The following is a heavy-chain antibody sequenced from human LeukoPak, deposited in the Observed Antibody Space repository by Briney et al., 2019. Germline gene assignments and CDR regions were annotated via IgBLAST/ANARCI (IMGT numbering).Heavy chain of an antibody. CDR3: ARAGGSVNDYNVIDN. Sequence: SETLSLTCTVSGYSISSGYYWGWIRQPAGNGLEWIGRIYTSGSTNDNPSLKSRVTISVDTSKNQFSLKLNSVTAADTAVYFCARAGGSVNDYNVIDNWGQGTLVTVSS. D-gene: IGHD5-24*01. CDR2: IYTSGST. J-gene: IGHJ4*02. CDR1: GYSISSGYY. V-gene: IGHV4-38-2*02.